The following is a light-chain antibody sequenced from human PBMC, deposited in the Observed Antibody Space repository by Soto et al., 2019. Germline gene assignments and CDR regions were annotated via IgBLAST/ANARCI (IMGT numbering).Light chain of an antibody. Sequence: QSVLTQPPSVSGAPGQRVTISCTGSSSNIGAGYDVHWYQQLPGTAPKLLIYDNSNRPSGVPDRFSGSKSGTSASLAITGLQAEDGSDYYCQSYDRSLSGSRVFGTGTNVTVL. CDR3: QSYDRSLSGSRV. J-gene: IGLJ1*01. V-gene: IGLV1-40*01. CDR1: SSNIGAGYD. CDR2: DNS.